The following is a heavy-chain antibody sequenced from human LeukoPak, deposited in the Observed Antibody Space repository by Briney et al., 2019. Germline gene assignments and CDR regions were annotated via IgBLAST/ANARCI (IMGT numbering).Heavy chain of an antibody. D-gene: IGHD3-16*01. CDR2: ISLDSTNK. V-gene: IGHV3-30*03. CDR1: GFPFSNCA. Sequence: GGSLRLSCAASGFPFSNCAMHWVRQAPGKGLEWVAIISLDSTNKYYADSVKGRFTISRDNSKNTLYLQMNSLRSEDTAAYYCARDSWGPDYWGQGTLVIVSS. J-gene: IGHJ4*02. CDR3: ARDSWGPDY.